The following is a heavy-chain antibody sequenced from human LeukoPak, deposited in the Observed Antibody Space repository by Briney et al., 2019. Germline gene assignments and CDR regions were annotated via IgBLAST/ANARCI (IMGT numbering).Heavy chain of an antibody. Sequence: SETLSLTCAVSGYSISSGHYWGWIRQPPGKGLEWIGSIYHSGSTYYNPSLKSRVTISVDTSKNQFSLKLSSVTAADTAVYYCARDLEGYDYGDYLRWFDPWGQGTLVTVSS. J-gene: IGHJ5*02. CDR3: ARDLEGYDYGDYLRWFDP. V-gene: IGHV4-38-2*02. CDR2: IYHSGST. D-gene: IGHD4-17*01. CDR1: GYSISSGHY.